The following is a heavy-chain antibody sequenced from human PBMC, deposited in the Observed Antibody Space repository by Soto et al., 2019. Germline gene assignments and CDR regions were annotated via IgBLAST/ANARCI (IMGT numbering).Heavy chain of an antibody. V-gene: IGHV3-30*18. CDR1: GFTFSTYG. D-gene: IGHD3-22*01. CDR2: ISFDASNK. J-gene: IGHJ6*02. CDR3: AKEHDGSCYFHQYGMDV. Sequence: QVQLVESGGGVVQPGRSLTLSCAASGFTFSTYGMHWVRQAPGKGLEWVALISFDASNKYYADSVKGRFTISRDNSKNTLFLLMDSLRAEDTAVYYCAKEHDGSCYFHQYGMDVWGQGTTVTVSS.